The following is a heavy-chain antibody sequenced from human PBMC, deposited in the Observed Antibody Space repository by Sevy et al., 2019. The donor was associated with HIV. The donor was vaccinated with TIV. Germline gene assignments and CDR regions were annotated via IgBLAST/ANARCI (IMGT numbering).Heavy chain of an antibody. V-gene: IGHV3-15*01. J-gene: IGHJ3*01. Sequence: GGSLRLSCAASGFPFSDAWMNWVRQAPGKGLEWVGLIKNENEGGTTDYAAPVKGRFTISRDESKNTLFLQRSSLKTKDIAIYYCTTDRGSGTTWVRACELWGQGTMVTVSS. CDR2: IKNENEGGTT. CDR1: GFPFSDAW. CDR3: TTDRGSGTTWVRACEL. D-gene: IGHD1-7*01.